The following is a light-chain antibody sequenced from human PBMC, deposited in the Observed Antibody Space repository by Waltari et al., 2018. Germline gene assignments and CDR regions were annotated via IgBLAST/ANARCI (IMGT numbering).Light chain of an antibody. CDR2: EVL. J-gene: IGLJ3*02. V-gene: IGLV2-23*02. CDR3: CSYAGRNVWV. Sequence: QSALTQPASVSGSPGQSVTISCTGTSSNVGFYNLVSWYQQHPDKAPKLMIYEVLERPSGISNHFSGAKAGDTASLTISGLRAEDEADYYCCSYAGRNVWVFGGGTKLTIL. CDR1: SSNVGFYNL.